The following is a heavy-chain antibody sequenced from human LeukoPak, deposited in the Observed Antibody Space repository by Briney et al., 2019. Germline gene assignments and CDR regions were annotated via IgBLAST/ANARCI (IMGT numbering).Heavy chain of an antibody. V-gene: IGHV1-18*01. CDR1: GYTFTSYG. CDR2: ISPYNGNT. Sequence: ASVKVSCKASGYTFTSYGITWVRQAPGQGLEWMGWISPYNGNTNYAQKLQGRVTMTTDTSTSTAYMDLRSLRSDDTAVYYCARGAGDLKDGYKNYFDYWGQGTLVTVSS. CDR3: ARGAGDLKDGYKNYFDY. J-gene: IGHJ4*02. D-gene: IGHD5-24*01.